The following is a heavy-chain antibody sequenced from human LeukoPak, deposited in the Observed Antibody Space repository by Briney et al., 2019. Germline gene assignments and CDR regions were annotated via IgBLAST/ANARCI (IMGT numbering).Heavy chain of an antibody. CDR2: INPNSGGT. Sequence: GASVKVSCKASGYTFTGYYIHWVRQAPGQGLEWMGWINPNSGGTNYAQKFQGRVTMTRDTSISTAYMVLSRLRSDDTAVYYCTRVLGGDGYSRFDYWGQGTLVTVSS. D-gene: IGHD5-24*01. CDR1: GYTFTGYY. V-gene: IGHV1-2*02. CDR3: TRVLGGDGYSRFDY. J-gene: IGHJ4*02.